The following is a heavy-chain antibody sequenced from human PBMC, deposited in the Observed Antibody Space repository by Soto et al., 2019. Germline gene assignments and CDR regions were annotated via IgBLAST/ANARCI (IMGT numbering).Heavy chain of an antibody. CDR2: ISGGGDAT. V-gene: IGHV3-23*01. D-gene: IGHD3-10*01. CDR1: GFTFSGYA. CDR3: ARKVSGSTGRPDLWYFDL. Sequence: EVQLLDSGGGLVQPGGSLRRSCAASGFTFSGYALTWVRQAPGQGLEWVSAISGGGDATFYADSVKGRFTLSRDNSKNTLYLQMNTLRAEDTAVYYCARKVSGSTGRPDLWYFDLWGRGTLVTVSS. J-gene: IGHJ2*01.